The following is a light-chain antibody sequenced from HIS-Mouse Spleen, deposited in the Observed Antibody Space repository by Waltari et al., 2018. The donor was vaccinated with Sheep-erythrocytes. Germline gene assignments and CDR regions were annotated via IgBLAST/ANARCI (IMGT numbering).Light chain of an antibody. J-gene: IGKJ4*01. CDR3: QQYYRTLLT. Sequence: DIVMTQSPDSLAVPLGERATINCKSSQSVLYSSNNKNYLAWYQQKPGQPPKLLIYWASTRESGVPDRFRGSGSGTDFTLPTSSLQAEDVAVYCCQQYYRTLLTVGGGTKVEIK. CDR2: WAS. CDR1: QSVLYSSNNKNY. V-gene: IGKV4-1*01.